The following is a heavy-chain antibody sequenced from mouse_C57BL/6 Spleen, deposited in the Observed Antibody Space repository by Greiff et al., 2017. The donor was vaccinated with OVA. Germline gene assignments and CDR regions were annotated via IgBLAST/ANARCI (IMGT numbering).Heavy chain of an antibody. CDR2: IYPGNSDT. CDR1: GYTFTSYW. D-gene: IGHD1-1*01. Sequence: EVQLQQSGTVLARPGASVKMSCKTSGYTFTSYWMHWVKQRPGQGLEWIGAIYPGNSDTSYNQKFKGKAKLTAVTSASTAYMELSRLTNKETAVYYGKRGATVVPFAYWGQGTLVTVSA. J-gene: IGHJ3*01. CDR3: KRGATVVPFAY. V-gene: IGHV1-5*01.